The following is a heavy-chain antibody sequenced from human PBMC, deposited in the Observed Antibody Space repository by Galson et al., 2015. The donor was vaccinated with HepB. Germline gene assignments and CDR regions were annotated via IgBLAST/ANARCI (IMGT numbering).Heavy chain of an antibody. Sequence: SLRLSCAASGFTFSSYNMTWVRQAPGKGLEWVSYISSSSSTIYYADSVKGRFTISRDNAKNSLYLQMHSLRDDDTAVYYCSCDGKVVAARDAFDSWGQGTMVTVSS. CDR3: SCDGKVVAARDAFDS. D-gene: IGHD2-15*01. J-gene: IGHJ3*02. CDR2: ISSSSSTI. V-gene: IGHV3-48*02. CDR1: GFTFSSYN.